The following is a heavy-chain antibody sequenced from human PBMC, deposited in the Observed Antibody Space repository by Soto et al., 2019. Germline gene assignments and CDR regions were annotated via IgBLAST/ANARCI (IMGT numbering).Heavy chain of an antibody. D-gene: IGHD3-22*01. CDR2: IFYTGST. V-gene: IGHV4-39*01. CDR1: DDSISSSKYY. J-gene: IGHJ4*02. Sequence: SETLSLTCSVSDDSISSSKYYWGWIRQPPGKGLEWLAYIFYTGSTYKNPSLKSRVTISADSSKNQFSVNLTSVTATDTAVYYCARRPSSGYAYYFDYWGQGILVTVSS. CDR3: ARRPSSGYAYYFDY.